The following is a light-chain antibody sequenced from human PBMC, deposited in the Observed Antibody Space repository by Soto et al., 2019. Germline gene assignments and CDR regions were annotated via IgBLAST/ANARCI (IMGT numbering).Light chain of an antibody. J-gene: IGKJ1*01. Sequence: EIVLTQSPGTLSLSPGERATLSCRASQSVSSSYLAWYQQKPGQAPRLLIYDASNRATGIPARFSGSGSGTDFTLTVSSLEPEDFAVYYCQQRSNWPPETFGQGTKVDIK. CDR3: QQRSNWPPET. CDR1: QSVSSSY. CDR2: DAS. V-gene: IGKV3D-20*02.